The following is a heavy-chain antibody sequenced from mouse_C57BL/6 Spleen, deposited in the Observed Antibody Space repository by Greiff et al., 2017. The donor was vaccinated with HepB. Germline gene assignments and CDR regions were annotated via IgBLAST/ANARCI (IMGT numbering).Heavy chain of an antibody. D-gene: IGHD2-4*01. V-gene: IGHV1-83*01. J-gene: IGHJ3*01. Sequence: VQLQQSGPELVKPGASVKMSCKASGYTFTDYYMHWVKQKPGKGLEWIGEIYPGSGNTYYNEKFKGKATLTADTSSSTAYMQLSSLTSEDSAVYICARGDYDGSSWFAYWGQGTLVTVSA. CDR1: YTFTDYYM. CDR3: RGDYDGSSWFAY. CDR2: YPGSGNTY.